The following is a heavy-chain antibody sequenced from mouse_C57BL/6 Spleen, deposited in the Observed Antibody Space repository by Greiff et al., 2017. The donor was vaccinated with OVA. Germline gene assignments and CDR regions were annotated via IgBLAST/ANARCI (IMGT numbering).Heavy chain of an antibody. D-gene: IGHD1-1*01. CDR1: GYTFTDYE. V-gene: IGHV1-15*01. CDR3: TRNYYGSGDAMDY. Sequence: VQGVESGAELVRPGASVTLSCKASGYTFTDYEMHWVKQTPVHGLEWIGAIDPETGGTAYNQKFKGKAILTADKSSSTAYMELRSLTSEDSAVYYCTRNYYGSGDAMDYWGQGTSVTVSS. CDR2: IDPETGGT. J-gene: IGHJ4*01.